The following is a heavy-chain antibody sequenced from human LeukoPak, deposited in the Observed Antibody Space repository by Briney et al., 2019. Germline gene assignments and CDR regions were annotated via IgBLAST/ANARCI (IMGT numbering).Heavy chain of an antibody. Sequence: SETLSLTCTVSGGSISSYCWSWIRQPAGKGLEWIGRIYTSGSTNYNPSLKSRVTISVDKSKNQFSLKLSSVTAADTAVYYCARENSLWCSSTSCPPFPFDPWGQGTLVTVSS. D-gene: IGHD2-2*01. CDR3: ARENSLWCSSTSCPPFPFDP. V-gene: IGHV4-4*07. CDR2: IYTSGST. J-gene: IGHJ5*02. CDR1: GGSISSYC.